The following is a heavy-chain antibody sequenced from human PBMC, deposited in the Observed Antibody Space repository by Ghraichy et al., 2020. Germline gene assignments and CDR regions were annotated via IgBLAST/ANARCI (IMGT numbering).Heavy chain of an antibody. Sequence: SQTLSLTCAVYGGSFSGYYWSWIRQPPGKGLEWIGEINHSGSTNYNPSLKSRVTISVDTSKNQFSLKLSSVTAADTAVYYCARGRGSSIKTIYFDYWGQGTLVTVSS. CDR2: INHSGST. CDR3: ARGRGSSIKTIYFDY. J-gene: IGHJ4*02. V-gene: IGHV4-34*01. D-gene: IGHD1-26*01. CDR1: GGSFSGYY.